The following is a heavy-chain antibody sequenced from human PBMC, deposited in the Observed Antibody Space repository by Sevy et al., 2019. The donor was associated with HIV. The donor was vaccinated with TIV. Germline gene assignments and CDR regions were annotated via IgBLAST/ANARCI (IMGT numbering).Heavy chain of an antibody. V-gene: IGHV1-18*01. CDR2: ISAYNGNT. CDR1: GYTFTSYG. Sequence: ASVKVSCKASGYTFTSYGISWVRQAPGQGLEWMGWISAYNGNTNYAQKIQGRVTMTTDTSTSTAYMELRSLRSDDTAAYYCARAFTEYSSSSLSVRTGDYWGQGTLVTVSS. D-gene: IGHD6-6*01. CDR3: ARAFTEYSSSSLSVRTGDY. J-gene: IGHJ4*02.